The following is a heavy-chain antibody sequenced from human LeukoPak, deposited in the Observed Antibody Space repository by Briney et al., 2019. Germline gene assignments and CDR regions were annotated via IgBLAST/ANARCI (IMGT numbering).Heavy chain of an antibody. J-gene: IGHJ3*02. D-gene: IGHD3-10*01. CDR2: IYSGGTT. Sequence: SGGSLRLSCAASGLTVSSNYMSWVRQAPGKGLEWVSVIYSGGTTSYAASVKGRFTISRDNSKNTLYLQMNSLRAEDTAVYYCAKDPRGFGGQSAFDIWGQGTMVTVSS. V-gene: IGHV3-53*01. CDR3: AKDPRGFGGQSAFDI. CDR1: GLTVSSNY.